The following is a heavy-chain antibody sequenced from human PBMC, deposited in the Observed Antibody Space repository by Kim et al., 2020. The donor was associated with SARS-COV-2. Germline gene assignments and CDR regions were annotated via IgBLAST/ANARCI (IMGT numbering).Heavy chain of an antibody. CDR3: ARMNIMSSSWYYFDY. V-gene: IGHV3-11*06. D-gene: IGHD6-13*01. Sequence: GGSLRLSCAASGFTFSDYYMSWIRQAPGKGLEWVSYISSSSSYTNYADSVKGRFTISRDNAKNSLYLQMNSLRAEDTAVYYCARMNIMSSSWYYFDYWGQGTLVTVSS. J-gene: IGHJ4*02. CDR1: GFTFSDYY. CDR2: ISSSSSYT.